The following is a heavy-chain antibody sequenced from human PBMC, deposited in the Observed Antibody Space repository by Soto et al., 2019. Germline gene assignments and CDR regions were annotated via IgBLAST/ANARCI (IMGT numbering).Heavy chain of an antibody. D-gene: IGHD3-22*01. CDR2: INPSGGST. V-gene: IGHV1-46*01. Sequence: GASVKVSCKASGYTFTSYYMHWVRQAPGQGLEWMGIINPSGGSTSYAQKFQGRVTTTRDTSTSTVYMELSSLRSEDTAVYYCARGWLSSRTPDSSVWGYWGQGTLVPVSS. CDR1: GYTFTSYY. J-gene: IGHJ4*02. CDR3: ARGWLSSRTPDSSVWGY.